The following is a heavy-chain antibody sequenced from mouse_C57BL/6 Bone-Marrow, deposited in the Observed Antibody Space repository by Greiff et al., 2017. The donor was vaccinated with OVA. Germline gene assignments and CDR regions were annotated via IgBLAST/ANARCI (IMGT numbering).Heavy chain of an antibody. J-gene: IGHJ4*01. D-gene: IGHD1-1*01. Sequence: VQLKESGAELVRPGASVKLSCTASGFNIKDDYMHWVKQRPEQGLEWIGWIDPENGDTEYASKFQGKATITADTSSNTAYLQLSSLTSEDTAVYYWTSITTVVATEAMDYWGQGTSVTVSS. CDR3: TSITTVVATEAMDY. CDR1: GFNIKDDY. CDR2: IDPENGDT. V-gene: IGHV14-4*01.